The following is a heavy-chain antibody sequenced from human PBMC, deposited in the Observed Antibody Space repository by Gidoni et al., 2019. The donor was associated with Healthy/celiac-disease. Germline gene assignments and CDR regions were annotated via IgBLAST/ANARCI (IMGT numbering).Heavy chain of an antibody. J-gene: IGHJ4*02. CDR2: IYYSGST. V-gene: IGHV4-59*01. CDR3: ARGYCSSTSCRTPEVYFDY. Sequence: QVQLQESGPGLVKPSETLSLTCTVSGGSISSYYWSWIRQPPGKGLEWIGYIYYSGSTNYNPSLKSRVTISVDTSKNQFSLKLSSVTAADTAVYYCARGYCSSTSCRTPEVYFDYWGQGTLVTVSS. D-gene: IGHD2-2*01. CDR1: GGSISSYY.